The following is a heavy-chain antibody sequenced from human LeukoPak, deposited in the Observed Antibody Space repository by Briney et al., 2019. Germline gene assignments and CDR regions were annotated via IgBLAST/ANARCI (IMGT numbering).Heavy chain of an antibody. V-gene: IGHV3-7*03. CDR2: IRQGGSET. J-gene: IGHJ4*02. D-gene: IGHD3-16*02. CDR1: GFTFSSYW. CDR3: ATQGIRLGESSSLYRFADY. Sequence: GGSLRLSCAASGFTFSSYWMNWVRQAPGKGLEWVANIRQGGSETHYVDSVKGRFTISRDNARNSLYLQMDGLRAEDTAVYYCATQGIRLGESSSLYRFADYWGQGTLITVSS.